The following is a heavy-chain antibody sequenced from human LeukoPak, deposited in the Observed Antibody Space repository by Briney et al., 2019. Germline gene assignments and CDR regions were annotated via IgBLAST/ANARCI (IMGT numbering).Heavy chain of an antibody. CDR3: ARDPNGDYIGAFDM. Sequence: GGSLRLSCTASGFTFSAYAMMWVRQAPGKGPEWVSAIRGGGGSAFYADSVKGRFTISRDNSKYTLVLQMNSLRAEDTAVYYLARDPNGDYIGAFDMWGPGTKVTVSS. D-gene: IGHD4-17*01. CDR1: GFTFSAYA. V-gene: IGHV3-23*01. J-gene: IGHJ3*02. CDR2: IRGGGGSA.